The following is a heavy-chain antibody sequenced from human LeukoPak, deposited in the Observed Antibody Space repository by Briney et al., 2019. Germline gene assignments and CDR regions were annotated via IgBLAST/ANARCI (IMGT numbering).Heavy chain of an antibody. Sequence: GGTLRLSCAASGFTFSSYGMSWVRQAPGKGLEWVSAISGSGGSTYYADSVKGRFTISRDNSKNTLYLQMNSLRAEDTAVYYCAKDRGVSYYYYYMDVWGKGTTVTVSS. CDR1: GFTFSSYG. V-gene: IGHV3-23*01. J-gene: IGHJ6*03. D-gene: IGHD3-10*01. CDR3: AKDRGVSYYYYYMDV. CDR2: ISGSGGST.